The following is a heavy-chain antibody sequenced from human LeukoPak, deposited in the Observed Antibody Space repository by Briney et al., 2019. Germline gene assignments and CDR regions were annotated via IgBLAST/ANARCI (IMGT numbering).Heavy chain of an antibody. D-gene: IGHD3-10*01. CDR1: GASIRTYF. V-gene: IGHV4-59*08. Sequence: PSETLSLTCTVSGASIRTYFWSWIRQPPGKGLEWIGCFYDSGSTNYSPSLKSRVTISLDTSKNQFSLKMSSVTAADTAVYYCARHQRDYYSSGTYYNAIDYWGQGTLVTVSS. CDR3: ARHQRDYYSSGTYYNAIDY. CDR2: FYDSGST. J-gene: IGHJ4*02.